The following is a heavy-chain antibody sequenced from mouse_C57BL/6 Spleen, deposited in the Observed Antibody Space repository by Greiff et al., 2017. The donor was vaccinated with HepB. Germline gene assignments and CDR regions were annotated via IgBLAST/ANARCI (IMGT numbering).Heavy chain of an antibody. CDR2: IWSGGST. V-gene: IGHV2-2*01. CDR1: GFSLTSYG. CDR3: ARKGGLGYAMDY. Sequence: VQLQESGPGLVQPSQSLSITCTVSGFSLTSYGVHWVRQSPGKGLEWLGVIWSGGSTDYNAAFISRLSISKDNSKSQVFFKMNSLKADDTAIYYCARKGGLGYAMDYWGQGTSVTVSS. J-gene: IGHJ4*01. D-gene: IGHD3-3*01.